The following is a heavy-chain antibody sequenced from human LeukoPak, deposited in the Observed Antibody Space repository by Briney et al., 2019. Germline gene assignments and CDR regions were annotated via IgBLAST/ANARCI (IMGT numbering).Heavy chain of an antibody. D-gene: IGHD4-17*01. CDR3: ARDTYGDYPDAFDI. CDR1: GFTFSSYS. V-gene: IGHV3-21*01. CDR2: ISSSSSYI. Sequence: GGSLRLSCAASGFTFSSYSMNWVRQAPGKGLEWVSSISSSSSYIYYADSVKGRFTISGDNAKNSLYLQMNSLRAEDTAVYYCARDTYGDYPDAFDIWGQGTMVTVSS. J-gene: IGHJ3*02.